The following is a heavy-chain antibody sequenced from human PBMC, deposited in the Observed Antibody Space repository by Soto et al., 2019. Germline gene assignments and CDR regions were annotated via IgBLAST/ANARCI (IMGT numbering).Heavy chain of an antibody. CDR3: ARTMGSSPESY. CDR2: INPSGGST. Sequence: ASVNVSCKTSGYTFSIYYMHWVRQAPGQGLEWMGIINPSGGSTSYAQKFQGRVTMTRDTSTSTVYMELSSLRSEDTAVYYCARTMGSSPESYWGQGTLVTVSS. D-gene: IGHD1-26*01. CDR1: GYTFSIYY. V-gene: IGHV1-46*01. J-gene: IGHJ4*02.